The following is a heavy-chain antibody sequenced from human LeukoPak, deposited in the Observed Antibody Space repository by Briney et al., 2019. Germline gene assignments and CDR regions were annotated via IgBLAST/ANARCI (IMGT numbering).Heavy chain of an antibody. CDR3: ARTNVLLWFGESGY. D-gene: IGHD3-10*01. Sequence: ASVKVSCKASGYTFTSYYMHWVRQAPGQGLEWMGISDPSGGSTSYAQKLQGRVTMTTDTSTSTAYMELRSLRSDDTAVYYCARTNVLLWFGESGYWGQGTLVTVSS. CDR1: GYTFTSYY. J-gene: IGHJ4*02. V-gene: IGHV1-46*01. CDR2: SDPSGGST.